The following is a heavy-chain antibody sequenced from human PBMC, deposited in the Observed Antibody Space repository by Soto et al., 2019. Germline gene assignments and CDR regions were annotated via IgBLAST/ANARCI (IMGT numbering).Heavy chain of an antibody. D-gene: IGHD6-13*01. CDR2: INPNSGGT. CDR1: GYTFTGYY. J-gene: IGHJ4*02. V-gene: IGHV1-2*04. CDR3: ARDLGIAAAGLDY. Sequence: ASVKVSCKASGYTFTGYYMHWVRQAPGQGLEWMGWINPNSGGTNYAQKFQGWVTMTRDTSISTAYMELSRLRSDDTAVYYCARDLGIAAAGLDYWGQGTLVTVSS.